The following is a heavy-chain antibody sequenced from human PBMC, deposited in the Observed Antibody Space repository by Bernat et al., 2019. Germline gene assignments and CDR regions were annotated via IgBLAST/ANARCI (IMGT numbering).Heavy chain of an antibody. D-gene: IGHD3-10*01. V-gene: IGHV3-7*03. CDR1: GFTFSSYW. CDR3: ARALPQRVLLWFRESSVMDV. Sequence: EVQLVESGGGLVQPGGSLRLSCAASGFTFSSYWMSWVRQAPGKGLEWVANIKQDGSEKYYVDYVKGRFTISRDNAKNSLYLQMNSLRAEDTAVYYCARALPQRVLLWFRESSVMDVWGKGTTVTVSS. J-gene: IGHJ6*04. CDR2: IKQDGSEK.